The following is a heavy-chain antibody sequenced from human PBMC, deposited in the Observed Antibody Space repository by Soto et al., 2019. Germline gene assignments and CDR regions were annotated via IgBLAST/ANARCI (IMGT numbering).Heavy chain of an antibody. CDR3: ARETENTSMVTL. CDR2: IYYSGST. D-gene: IGHD5-18*01. J-gene: IGHJ4*02. CDR1: GGSISSYY. V-gene: IGHV4-59*01. Sequence: SETLSLTCTVSGGSISSYYWSWIRQPPGKGLEWIGYIYYSGSTNYNPSLKSRVTISVDTSKKQFSLKLGSVTAADTAVYYCARETENTSMVTLWGQGTLVTVSS.